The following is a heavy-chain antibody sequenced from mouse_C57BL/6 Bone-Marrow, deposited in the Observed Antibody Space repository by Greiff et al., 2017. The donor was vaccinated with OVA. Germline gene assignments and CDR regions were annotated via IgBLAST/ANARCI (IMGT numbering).Heavy chain of an antibody. J-gene: IGHJ3*01. CDR2: IDPANGNT. V-gene: IGHV14-3*01. D-gene: IGHD1-1*01. CDR3: ARGSYYYGSSYGFAY. Sequence: EVQLQQSVAELVRPGASVKLSCTASGFNIKNTYMHWVKQRPEQGLEWIGRIDPANGNTKYAPKFQGKATITADTSSNTAYLQLSSLTSEDTVIYYCARGSYYYGSSYGFAYWGQGTLVTVSA. CDR1: GFNIKNTY.